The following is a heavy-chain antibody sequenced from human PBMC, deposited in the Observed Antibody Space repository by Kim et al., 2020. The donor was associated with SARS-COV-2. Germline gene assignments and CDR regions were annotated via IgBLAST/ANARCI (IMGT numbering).Heavy chain of an antibody. CDR1: GCTFNDYA. Sequence: GGSLRLSCAASGCTFNDYAMHWVRQAPGKGLEWVSGITWNSGVIGYADSVKGRFTISRDDARNSLHLQMSSLRAEDTAMYYCVKDIVRRGGKWVAFEVWGQGTVVTV. CDR3: VKDIVRRGGKWVAFEV. V-gene: IGHV3-9*01. D-gene: IGHD3-10*01. J-gene: IGHJ3*01. CDR2: ITWNSGVI.